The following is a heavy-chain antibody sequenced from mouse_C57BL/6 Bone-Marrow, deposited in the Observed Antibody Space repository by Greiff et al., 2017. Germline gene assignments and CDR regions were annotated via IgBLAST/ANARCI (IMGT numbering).Heavy chain of an antibody. J-gene: IGHJ4*01. D-gene: IGHD1-1*01. CDR3: ARGDYGSYAMDY. V-gene: IGHV5-4*03. Sequence: EVMLVESGGGLVKPGGSLKLSCAASGFTFSSYAMSWVRQTPEKRLEWVATISDGGSYTYYPDTVKGRFTISRDNAKNNLYLQMSHLKSEDTAMYYCARGDYGSYAMDYWGQGTSVTVSS. CDR2: ISDGGSYT. CDR1: GFTFSSYA.